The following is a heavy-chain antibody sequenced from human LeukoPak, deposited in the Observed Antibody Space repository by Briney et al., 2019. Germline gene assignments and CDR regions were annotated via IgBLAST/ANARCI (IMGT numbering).Heavy chain of an antibody. CDR3: AKDHLILGAVAGLFDY. V-gene: IGHV3-9*01. CDR2: ISWNSGSI. J-gene: IGHJ4*02. Sequence: GGSLRLSCAASGFTFDDYAMHWVRQAPGKGLEWVSGISWNSGSIGYADSVKGRFTISRDNAKNSLYLQMNSLRAEDTVLYYCAKDHLILGAVAGLFDYWGQGTLVTVSS. D-gene: IGHD6-19*01. CDR1: GFTFDDYA.